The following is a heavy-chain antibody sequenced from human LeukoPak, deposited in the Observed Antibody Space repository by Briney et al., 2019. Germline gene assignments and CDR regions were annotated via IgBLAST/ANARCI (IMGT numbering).Heavy chain of an antibody. D-gene: IGHD5-18*01. Sequence: GGSLRLSCVASGFTFSSYAMHWVRQAPGKGLEWVAVISYDGSNKYYADSVKGRFTISRDNSKNTLYLQMNSLRAEDTAVYYFAKDRLYSYGYIDYWGQGTLVTVSS. V-gene: IGHV3-30*04. CDR2: ISYDGSNK. J-gene: IGHJ4*02. CDR3: AKDRLYSYGYIDY. CDR1: GFTFSSYA.